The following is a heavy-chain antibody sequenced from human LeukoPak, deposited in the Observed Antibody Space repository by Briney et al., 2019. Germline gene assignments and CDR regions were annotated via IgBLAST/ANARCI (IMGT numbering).Heavy chain of an antibody. CDR1: SGSFSGYY. CDR2: INDSGST. Sequence: SETLSLTCAVYSGSFSGYYWTWIRQSPGKGLEWIGEINDSGSTKYIPSLESRVTTSVDTSKNQFSLKVNSVTAADTAVYYCARGEVNSNYFDSWGQGTLVTVSS. V-gene: IGHV4-34*01. D-gene: IGHD4-11*01. J-gene: IGHJ4*02. CDR3: ARGEVNSNYFDS.